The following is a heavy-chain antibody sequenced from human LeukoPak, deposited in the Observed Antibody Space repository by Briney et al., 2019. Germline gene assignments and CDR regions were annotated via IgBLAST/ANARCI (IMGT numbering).Heavy chain of an antibody. CDR2: IYPGDSDT. CDR3: ATHVTYYYDSSEYYFDY. CDR1: GYSFTSYW. J-gene: IGHJ4*02. Sequence: GESLKISCKGSGYSFTSYWIGWVRQMPGKGLEWMGIIYPGDSDTRYSPSFQGQVTISADKSISTAYLQWSSLKASDTAMYYCATHVTYYYDSSEYYFDYCGQGTLVTVSS. D-gene: IGHD3-22*01. V-gene: IGHV5-51*01.